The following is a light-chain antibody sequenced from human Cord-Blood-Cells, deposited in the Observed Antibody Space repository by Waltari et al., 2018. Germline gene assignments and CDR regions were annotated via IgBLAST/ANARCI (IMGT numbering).Light chain of an antibody. V-gene: IGLV2-14*01. CDR1: SSDVGGYNY. CDR2: DVS. CDR3: SSYTSSSTYV. J-gene: IGLJ1*01. Sequence: QSALTQPASVSGSPGQSLTISCTGTSSDVGGYNYVYWYQQHPGKAPKLMIYDVSNRPSGVSNRFSGSKSGNTASLTISGLQAEDEADYYCSSYTSSSTYVFGTGTKVTVL.